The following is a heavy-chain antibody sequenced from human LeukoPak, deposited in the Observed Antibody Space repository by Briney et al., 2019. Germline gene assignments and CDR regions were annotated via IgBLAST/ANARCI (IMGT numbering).Heavy chain of an antibody. CDR1: GGSFSGFY. CDR3: ARGKGTLSY. CDR2: INHSGYT. V-gene: IGHV4-34*01. D-gene: IGHD3-10*01. Sequence: PSETLSLTCAASGGSFSGFYWNWVRQPPGEGLEWIGAINHSGYTNYHPSLKSRVAISVDTSKKQFSLKLSSVTAADTAVYYCARGKGTLSYWGQGTLVSVSS. J-gene: IGHJ4*02.